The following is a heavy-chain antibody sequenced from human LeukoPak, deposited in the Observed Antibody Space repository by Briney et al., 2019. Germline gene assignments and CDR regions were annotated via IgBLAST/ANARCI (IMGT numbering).Heavy chain of an antibody. J-gene: IGHJ4*02. V-gene: IGHV4-4*07. Sequence: SETLSLTCGVSGFSIRNGYYWVWIRQPAGKGLEWIGRIYTSGSTNYNPSLKSRVTISVDKSKNQFSLKLSSVTAADTAVYYCAIRSGSGGYRVDYWGQGTLVTVSS. D-gene: IGHD2-15*01. CDR2: IYTSGST. CDR1: GFSIRNGYY. CDR3: AIRSGSGGYRVDY.